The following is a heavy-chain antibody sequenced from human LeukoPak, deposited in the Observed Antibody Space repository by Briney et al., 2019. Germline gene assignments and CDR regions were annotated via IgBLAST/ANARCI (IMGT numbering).Heavy chain of an antibody. V-gene: IGHV3-7*01. Sequence: ANIKQDGSEKYYVDSVKGRFTISRDNAKNSLYLQMNSLRAEDTAVYYCARDRGAAAGTLGYWGQGTLVTVSS. CDR3: ARDRGAAAGTLGY. J-gene: IGHJ4*02. D-gene: IGHD6-13*01. CDR2: IKQDGSEK.